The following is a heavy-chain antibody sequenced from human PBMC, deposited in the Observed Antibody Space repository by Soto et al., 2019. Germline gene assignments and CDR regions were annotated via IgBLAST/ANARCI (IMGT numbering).Heavy chain of an antibody. CDR2: INAGNGNT. V-gene: IGHV1-3*01. J-gene: IGHJ6*02. D-gene: IGHD3-9*01. CDR1: GYTFTSYA. Sequence: VASVKVSCKASGYTFTSYAMHWVRQAPGQRLEWMGWINAGNGNTKYSQKFQGRVTITRDTSASTAYMELSSLRSEDTAVYYCARGEYYDILTGYGYYYYGMDVWGQGTTVTVSS. CDR3: ARGEYYDILTGYGYYYYGMDV.